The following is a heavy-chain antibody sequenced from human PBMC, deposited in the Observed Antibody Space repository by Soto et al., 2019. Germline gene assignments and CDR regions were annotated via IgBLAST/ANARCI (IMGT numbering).Heavy chain of an antibody. CDR3: ARGEGSSSWYFFDC. V-gene: IGHV1-3*01. J-gene: IGHJ4*02. Sequence: VQLVQSGAEVKSPGASVKVSCKASGYTFTAYSIHWMRQAPGQGLEWVGWINAGNGDTKYLQKFQDRVTITRDTSASRVYMEVSSLRSEDTAVYYCARGEGSSSWYFFDCWGQGTLVTVSS. D-gene: IGHD6-6*01. CDR1: GYTFTAYS. CDR2: INAGNGDT.